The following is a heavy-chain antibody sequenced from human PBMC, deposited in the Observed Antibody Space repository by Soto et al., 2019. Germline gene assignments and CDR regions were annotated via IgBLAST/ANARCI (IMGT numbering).Heavy chain of an antibody. CDR3: AREQVGAHFDY. V-gene: IGHV3-30-3*01. CDR2: ISYDGSNK. Sequence: GGSLRLSCAASGFTFSSYAMHWVRQAPGKGLEWVAVISYDGSNKYYADSVKGRFTISRDNSKNTLYLQMNSLRAEDTAVYYCAREQVGAHFDYWGQGTLVTVSS. CDR1: GFTFSSYA. D-gene: IGHD1-26*01. J-gene: IGHJ4*02.